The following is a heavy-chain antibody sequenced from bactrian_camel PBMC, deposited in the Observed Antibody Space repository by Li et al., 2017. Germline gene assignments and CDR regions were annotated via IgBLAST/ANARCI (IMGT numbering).Heavy chain of an antibody. V-gene: IGHV3S6*01. D-gene: IGHD1*01. Sequence: HVQLVESGGGSAQAGGSLGLSCAISGFTYTPACMMWLRQAPGKARERVARIDDDYDTRYADSVKGRFTISQDSAKNTVYLQMNSLKVEDTAMYYCATRRYCTTMSPAAFGYWGQGTQVTVS. CDR1: GFTYTPAC. CDR2: IDDDYDT. CDR3: ATRRYCTTMSPAAFGY. J-gene: IGHJ6*01.